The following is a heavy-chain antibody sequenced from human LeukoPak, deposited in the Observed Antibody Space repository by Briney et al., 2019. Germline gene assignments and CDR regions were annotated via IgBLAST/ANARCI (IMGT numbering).Heavy chain of an antibody. Sequence: GGSLRLSCAASGFTFSSYWMHWVRQAPGKGLVWVSRINSDGSRTSYAGSVKGRFTISRDNAKNTLYLQMNRLRAEDTAVYYCARERSIVGATRSYYYGMDVWGQGTTVTVSS. CDR2: INSDGSRT. CDR1: GFTFSSYW. D-gene: IGHD1-26*01. CDR3: ARERSIVGATRSYYYGMDV. J-gene: IGHJ6*02. V-gene: IGHV3-74*01.